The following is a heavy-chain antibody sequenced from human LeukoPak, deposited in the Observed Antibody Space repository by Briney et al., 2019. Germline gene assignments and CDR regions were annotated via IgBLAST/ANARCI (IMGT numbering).Heavy chain of an antibody. Sequence: PGGSLRLSCAASGFTFSSYAMSWVRQAPGKGLEWVSAISGSGGSTYYADSVKGRFTISRDNSKNTLYLQMNSLRAEDAAVYYCAKDQIPWELLPDYWGQGTLVTVSS. CDR1: GFTFSSYA. D-gene: IGHD1-26*01. J-gene: IGHJ4*02. CDR3: AKDQIPWELLPDY. CDR2: ISGSGGST. V-gene: IGHV3-23*01.